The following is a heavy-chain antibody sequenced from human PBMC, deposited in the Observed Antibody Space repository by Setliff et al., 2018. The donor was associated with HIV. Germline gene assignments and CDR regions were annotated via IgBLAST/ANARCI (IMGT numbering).Heavy chain of an antibody. V-gene: IGHV3-21*01. D-gene: IGHD6-19*01. CDR1: GFTFSTYR. CDR2: ISSSSSYI. J-gene: IGHJ4*02. CDR3: ARAVHSGWYYFDY. Sequence: GGSLRLSCAASGFTFSTYRMNWVCQAPGKGLEWVSSISSSSSYIYYADSLKGRFTISRDNAKNSLYLQMNSLRAEDTAVYYCARAVHSGWYYFDYWGQGTLVTVSS.